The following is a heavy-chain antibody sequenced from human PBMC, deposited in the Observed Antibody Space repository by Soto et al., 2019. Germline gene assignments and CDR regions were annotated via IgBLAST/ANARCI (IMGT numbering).Heavy chain of an antibody. Sequence: QLQLQESGPGLVKPSETLSLTCTVSGGSISSSSYYWGWIRQPPGKGLEWIGSIYYSGSTYYNPSLKSRVTISVDTSKNQFSLKLSSVTAADTAVYYCARRYSSSWSPLDYWGQGTLVTVSS. V-gene: IGHV4-39*01. D-gene: IGHD6-13*01. CDR2: IYYSGST. CDR3: ARRYSSSWSPLDY. J-gene: IGHJ4*02. CDR1: GGSISSSSYY.